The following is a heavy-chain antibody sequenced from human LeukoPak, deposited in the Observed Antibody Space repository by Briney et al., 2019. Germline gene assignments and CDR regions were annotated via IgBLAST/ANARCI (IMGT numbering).Heavy chain of an antibody. CDR2: ITPIFGTA. D-gene: IGHD4-23*01. J-gene: IGHJ4*02. CDR1: GGAFSSYD. CDR3: ARVWLAETTVVTPYNY. Sequence: SVKVSCKTSGGAFSSYDVSWLRQAPGQGLEWMGGITPIFGTANYAQKFQGRVTITAFESMSTAYMELSSLRAEDTAVYYCARVWLAETTVVTPYNYWGQGTLVTVSS. V-gene: IGHV1-69*13.